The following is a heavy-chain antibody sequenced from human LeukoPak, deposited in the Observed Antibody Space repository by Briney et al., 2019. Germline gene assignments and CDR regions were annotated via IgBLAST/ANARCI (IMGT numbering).Heavy chain of an antibody. J-gene: IGHJ4*02. CDR2: IYYSGST. CDR3: ARHPGIVGATHFDY. Sequence: PSETLSLTCTVSGGSISSYYWSWIRQPPGKGLEWIGYIYYSGSTNYNPSLKSRVTISVDTSKNQFSLKLSSVTAADTAVYYCARHPGIVGATHFDYWGQGTLVTVSS. D-gene: IGHD1-26*01. CDR1: GGSISSYY. V-gene: IGHV4-59*08.